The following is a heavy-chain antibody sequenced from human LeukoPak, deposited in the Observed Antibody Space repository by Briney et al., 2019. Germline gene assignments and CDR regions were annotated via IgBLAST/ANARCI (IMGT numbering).Heavy chain of an antibody. CDR2: ISYDGSNK. V-gene: IGHV3-30-3*01. CDR3: ARGGGARYYFDY. CDR1: GFTLSSYA. D-gene: IGHD1-26*01. J-gene: IGHJ4*02. Sequence: GGSLRLSCAASGFTLSSYAMHWVRQAPGKGLEWVAVISYDGSNKYYADSVKGRFTISRDDSKNTLYLQMNSLRAEDTAVYYCARGGGARYYFDYWGQGTLVTVSS.